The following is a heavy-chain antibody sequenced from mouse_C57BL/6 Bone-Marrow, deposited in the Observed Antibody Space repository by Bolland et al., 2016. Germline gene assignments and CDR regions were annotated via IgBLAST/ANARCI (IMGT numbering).Heavy chain of an antibody. V-gene: IGHV14-4*01. CDR2: IDPENGDT. D-gene: IGHD2-3*01. Sequence: IDPENGDTEYASKFQGKATITADTSSNTAYLQLSSLTSEDTAVYYCTRWLPFAYWGQGTLV. J-gene: IGHJ3*01. CDR3: TRWLPFAY.